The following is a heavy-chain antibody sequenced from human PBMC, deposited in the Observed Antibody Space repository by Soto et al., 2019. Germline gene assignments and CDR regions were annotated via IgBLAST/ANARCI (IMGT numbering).Heavy chain of an antibody. J-gene: IGHJ4*02. CDR3: AKGDLLWDPFGF. CDR1: GLAFSNYA. CDR2: ITASGYSA. Sequence: EAQLLESGGGLVQPGGSLRLSCAASGLAFSNYAMTWVRQAPGKGLEWVSIITASGYSAYYGGAVKGRFTTSRDNSRSTLYLLMNGLRADDTAVYYCAKGDLLWDPFGFWGQGTLVTVSS. D-gene: IGHD3-16*01. V-gene: IGHV3-23*01.